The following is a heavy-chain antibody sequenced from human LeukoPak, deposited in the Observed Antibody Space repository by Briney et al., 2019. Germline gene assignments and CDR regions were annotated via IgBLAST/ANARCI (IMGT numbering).Heavy chain of an antibody. CDR3: ARGRTVVRGVNELGY. CDR2: MNPNSGNT. CDR1: GYTFTSYD. D-gene: IGHD3-10*01. V-gene: IGHV1-8*01. Sequence: ASVKVSSTASGYTFTSYDINWVRQATGPGLEWMGWMNPNSGNTGYAQKFQGRVTMTRNTSISTAYMELSSLRSEDTAVYYCARGRTVVRGVNELGYWGQGTLVTVSS. J-gene: IGHJ4*02.